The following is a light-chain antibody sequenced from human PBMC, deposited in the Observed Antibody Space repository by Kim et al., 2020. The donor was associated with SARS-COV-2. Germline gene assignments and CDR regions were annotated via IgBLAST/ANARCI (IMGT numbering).Light chain of an antibody. J-gene: IGLJ2*01. CDR3: AGWDDTLNGVV. CDR2: SDN. Sequence: GQSVTSTCSGSSSNIGSNTVTWYQKLPGTAPKLLIYSDNKRPSGVHDRFSGSKSGTSASLAISGLQSEDDADYYCAGWDDTLNGVVFGGGTQLTVL. V-gene: IGLV1-44*01. CDR1: SSNIGSNT.